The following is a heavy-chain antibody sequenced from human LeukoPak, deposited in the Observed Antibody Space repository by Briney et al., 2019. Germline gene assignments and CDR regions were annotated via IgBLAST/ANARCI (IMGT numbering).Heavy chain of an antibody. V-gene: IGHV4-59*11. CDR1: GGSISGLY. Sequence: SETLSLTCTVAGGSISGLYWSWIRQPPGKELEWIGYIYYRGSTNYSPSFKSRVTMSVDTSRNQFSLRLTSVTAADTAVYYCARDKFGEDYMDVWGKGTTVTVSS. CDR3: ARDKFGEDYMDV. CDR2: IYYRGST. D-gene: IGHD3-10*01. J-gene: IGHJ6*03.